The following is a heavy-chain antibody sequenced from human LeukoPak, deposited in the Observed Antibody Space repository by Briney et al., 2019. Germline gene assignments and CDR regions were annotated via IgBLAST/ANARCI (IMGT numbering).Heavy chain of an antibody. D-gene: IGHD3-22*01. V-gene: IGHV3-23*01. CDR3: AKRGVVIRVILVGFHKEAYYFDS. CDR1: GITLSNYG. CDR2: ISDSGGRT. J-gene: IGHJ4*02. Sequence: GGSLRLSCAVSGITLSNYGMSWVCQAPGKGLEWVAGISDSGGRTKYADSVKGRFTISRDNPKNTLYLQMNSLRPEDTAVYFCAKRGVVIRVILVGFHKEAYYFDSWGQGVLVTVSS.